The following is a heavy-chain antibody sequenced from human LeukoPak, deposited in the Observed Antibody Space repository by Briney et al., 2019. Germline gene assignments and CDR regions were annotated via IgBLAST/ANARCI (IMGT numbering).Heavy chain of an antibody. CDR2: IYTSGST. D-gene: IGHD3-22*01. CDR1: GGSISSYY. J-gene: IGHJ4*02. Sequence: PSETLSLTCTVSGGSISSYYWSWIRQPAGKGLEWIGRIYTSGSTNYSPSLKSRVTMSVDTSKNQFSLKLSSVTAADTAVYYCARAYLDYYDSSGALDYWGQGTLVTVSS. V-gene: IGHV4-4*07. CDR3: ARAYLDYYDSSGALDY.